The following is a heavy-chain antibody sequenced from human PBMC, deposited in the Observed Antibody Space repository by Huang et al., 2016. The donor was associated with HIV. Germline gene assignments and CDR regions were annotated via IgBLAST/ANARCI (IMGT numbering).Heavy chain of an antibody. CDR1: GFTFTNYA. J-gene: IGHJ5*02. CDR3: ARSAVPGDGDWFDP. CDR2: ISYDVRNK. D-gene: IGHD6-19*01. V-gene: IGHV3-30*04. Sequence: QVQLVESGGGLVQPGRSLRLSCAASGFTFTNYAIHWVRQAAGKGLEVVAFISYDVRNKFYADSVKGRFTISRDNAKSTLYLLMNSLRVDDTALYYCARSAVPGDGDWFDPWGQGTLVTVSS.